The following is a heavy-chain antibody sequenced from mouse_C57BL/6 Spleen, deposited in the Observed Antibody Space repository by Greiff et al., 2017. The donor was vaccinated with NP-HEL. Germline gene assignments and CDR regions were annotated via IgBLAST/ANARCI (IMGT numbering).Heavy chain of an antibody. CDR3: AFYDGGFAY. J-gene: IGHJ3*01. CDR1: GFSLTSYG. D-gene: IGHD2-12*01. V-gene: IGHV2-2*01. Sequence: QVQLKQSGPGLVQPSQSLSIPCTVSGFSLTSYGVHWVRQSPGKGLEWLGVIWSGGSTDYNAAFISRLSISKDNSKSQVFFKMNSLQADDTAIYYCAFYDGGFAYWGQGTLVTVSA. CDR2: IWSGGST.